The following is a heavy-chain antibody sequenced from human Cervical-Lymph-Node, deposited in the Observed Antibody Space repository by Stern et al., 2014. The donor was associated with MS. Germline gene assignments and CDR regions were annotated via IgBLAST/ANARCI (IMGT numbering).Heavy chain of an antibody. Sequence: EDQLVESGGGLVKPGGSLRLSCVASGFAFNDYWMNWVRQAPGKGLEWVGRIKTEADGWTTDYAAPVKGRFSISRDDSKNMVFVQMNNLKIEDTAVYYCATGWFDFRGQGTLVTVSS. CDR3: ATGWFDF. CDR1: GFAFNDYW. J-gene: IGHJ5*01. CDR2: IKTEADGWTT. V-gene: IGHV3-15*01.